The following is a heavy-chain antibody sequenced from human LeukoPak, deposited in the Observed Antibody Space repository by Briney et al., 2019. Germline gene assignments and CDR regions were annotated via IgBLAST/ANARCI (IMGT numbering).Heavy chain of an antibody. CDR2: ISAYNGNT. D-gene: IGHD1-26*01. CDR1: GYTFTSYG. J-gene: IGHJ4*02. V-gene: IGHV1-18*01. Sequence: GASVKVSCKASGYTFTSYGISWVRQAPGQGLEWMGWISAYNGNTNYAQKLQGRVTMTRDTSTSTVYMELSSLRSEDTAVYYCARDRVGAMYYFDYWGQGTLVTVSS. CDR3: ARDRVGAMYYFDY.